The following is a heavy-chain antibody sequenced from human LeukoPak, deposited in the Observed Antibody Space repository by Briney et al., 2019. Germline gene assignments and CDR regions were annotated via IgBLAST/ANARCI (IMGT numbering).Heavy chain of an antibody. CDR3: AREVRSSSYLPWIDP. D-gene: IGHD6-6*01. J-gene: IGHJ5*02. Sequence: GESLKISCKGSGYSFTSYWIGWVRQAPGKGLEWVSYISSSGSSIHYADSVKGRFTISRDNAKNSVYLQMNSLRAEDTALYYCAREVRSSSYLPWIDPWGQGTLVTVSS. V-gene: IGHV3-48*04. CDR2: ISSSGSSI. CDR1: GYSFTSYW.